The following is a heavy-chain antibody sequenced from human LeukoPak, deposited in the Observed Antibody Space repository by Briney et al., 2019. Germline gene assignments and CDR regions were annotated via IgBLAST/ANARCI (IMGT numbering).Heavy chain of an antibody. V-gene: IGHV3-23*01. J-gene: IGHJ4*02. CDR1: GFTVSRNY. Sequence: PGGSLRLSCAASGFTVSRNYMSWVRQAPGKGLEWVSAISGSGGSTYYADSVKGRFTISRDNSKNTLYLQMNSLRAEDTAVYYCAKWDTYYDSSGYYFYWGQGTLVTVSS. CDR2: ISGSGGST. CDR3: AKWDTYYDSSGYYFY. D-gene: IGHD3-22*01.